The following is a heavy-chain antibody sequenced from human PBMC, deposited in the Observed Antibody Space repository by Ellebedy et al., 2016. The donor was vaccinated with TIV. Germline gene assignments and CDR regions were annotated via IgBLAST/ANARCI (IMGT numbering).Heavy chain of an antibody. V-gene: IGHV1-46*01. Sequence: ASVKVSXXASGYTFTSYYMHWVRQAPGQGLEWMALINPNGVDTSYAQNFQGRVTMTRDTSTITVYMELNSLRFEDTAVYYCAREFTGSGGMDVWGKGTTVTVSS. CDR3: AREFTGSGGMDV. D-gene: IGHD3-10*01. CDR1: GYTFTSYY. J-gene: IGHJ6*03. CDR2: INPNGVDT.